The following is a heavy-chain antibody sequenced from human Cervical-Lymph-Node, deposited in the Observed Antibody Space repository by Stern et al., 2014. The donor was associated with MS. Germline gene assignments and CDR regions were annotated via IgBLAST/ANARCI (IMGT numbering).Heavy chain of an antibody. V-gene: IGHV1-58*01. J-gene: IGHJ6*02. CDR3: AAGYYYDSSGSTSDYYYGMDV. Sequence: QLVQSGPEVKKPGTSVKVSCKASGFTFTSSAVQWVRQARGQRLEWIGWIVVGSGNTKYAQKFQERVTITRDMSTSTAYMELSSLRSEDTAVYYCAAGYYYDSSGSTSDYYYGMDVWGQGTTVTVSS. D-gene: IGHD3-22*01. CDR1: GFTFTSSA. CDR2: IVVGSGNT.